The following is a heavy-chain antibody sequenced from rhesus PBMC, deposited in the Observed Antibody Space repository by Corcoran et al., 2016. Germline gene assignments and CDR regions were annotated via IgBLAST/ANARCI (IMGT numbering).Heavy chain of an antibody. V-gene: IGHV4S7*01. D-gene: IGHD2-15*01. CDR3: ARETGVLTALFDY. CDR1: GGSISGYYL. CDR2: IYGGSGST. J-gene: IGHJ4*01. Sequence: QVQLQESGPGVVKPSETLSLTCAVSGGSISGYYLWSWIRQPPGKGLEWIGYIYGGSGSTSYNPSRKSRVIISIDTSKNQFSLKLSSVTAADTAVYYCARETGVLTALFDYWGQGVLVTVSS.